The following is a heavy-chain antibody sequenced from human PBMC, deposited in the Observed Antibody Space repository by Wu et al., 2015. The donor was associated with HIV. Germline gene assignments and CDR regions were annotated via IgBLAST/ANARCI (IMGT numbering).Heavy chain of an antibody. J-gene: IGHJ4*02. CDR2: ISVYST. CDR3: ARGIYSRGTGYFDF. D-gene: IGHD2-21*01. CDR1: GYTFYEYG. V-gene: IGHV1-18*01. Sequence: QVQLVQSGADVQKPGASVKVSCKTFGYTFYEYGIIWVRQAPGQGLEWMGWISVYSTHYALSLRDKFKMTMDTSTSIAYMELKNLTFDDTAVYYCARGIYSRGTGYFDFWGQGTLV.